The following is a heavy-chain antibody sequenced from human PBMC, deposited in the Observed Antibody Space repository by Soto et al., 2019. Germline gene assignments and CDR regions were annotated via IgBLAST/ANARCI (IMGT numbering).Heavy chain of an antibody. D-gene: IGHD3-16*01. CDR2: ISSSSSTI. V-gene: IGHV3-48*01. CDR3: ARDWVTGYHYYMDV. J-gene: IGHJ6*03. CDR1: GFPFSSYS. Sequence: GGSLSLSCAASGFPFSSYSMNWVRQAPGKGLEWVSYISSSSSTIYYADSVKGRFTISRDNAKNSLYLQMNSLRAEDTAVYYCARDWVTGYHYYMDVWGKGTTVTVSS.